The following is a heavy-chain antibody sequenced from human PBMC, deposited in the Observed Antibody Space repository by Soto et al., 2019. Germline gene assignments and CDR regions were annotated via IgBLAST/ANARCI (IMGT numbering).Heavy chain of an antibody. CDR3: TRGRPLPSMNTGDEPLDI. V-gene: IGHV3-30*03. Sequence: QVQLVESGGGVVQPGTSLTLSCAASGFTFSHYAMHCVRQAPGKGLEWVAAMSFAGTRYYADSVKGRSTISRDSARNTVLLQTRGLRVDDTDLYYCTRGRPLPSMNTGDEPLDIWGQGTMVTVSS. J-gene: IGHJ3*02. CDR2: MSFAGTR. CDR1: GFTFSHYA. D-gene: IGHD3-16*01.